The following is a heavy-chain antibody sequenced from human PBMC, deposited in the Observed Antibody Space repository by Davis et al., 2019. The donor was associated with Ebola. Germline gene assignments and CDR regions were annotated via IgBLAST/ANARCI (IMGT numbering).Heavy chain of an antibody. Sequence: GGSLRLSCAASGFSFDDYAMHWVRQAPGKGLEWVSLINWDGGYTYYADSVKGRFTISRDNSKNSLYLQMNSLRPEDTALYYCAKDIKVGPIAITAYRVIITGHLDSWGQGTLVTVSS. V-gene: IGHV3-43D*03. CDR3: AKDIKVGPIAITAYRVIITGHLDS. CDR2: INWDGGYT. J-gene: IGHJ4*02. D-gene: IGHD3-3*01. CDR1: GFSFDDYA.